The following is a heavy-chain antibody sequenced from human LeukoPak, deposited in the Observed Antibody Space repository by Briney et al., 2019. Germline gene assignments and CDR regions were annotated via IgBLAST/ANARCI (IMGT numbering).Heavy chain of an antibody. V-gene: IGHV4-34*01. CDR2: INHSGST. CDR1: GFTFSSYW. CDR3: ASLLNDAFDI. J-gene: IGHJ3*02. Sequence: NPGGSLRLSCAASGFTFSSYWMSWIRQPPGKGLEWIGEINHSGSTNYNPSLKSRVTISVDTSKNQFSLKLSSVTAADTAVYYCASLLNDAFDIWGQGTMVTVSS.